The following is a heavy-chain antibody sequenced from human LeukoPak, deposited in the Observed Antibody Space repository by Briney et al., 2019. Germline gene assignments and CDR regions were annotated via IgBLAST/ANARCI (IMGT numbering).Heavy chain of an antibody. D-gene: IGHD3-22*01. CDR3: ARGHGRYYYDSSGADY. CDR1: GYTLTGYY. CDR2: INPNSGGT. J-gene: IGHJ4*02. V-gene: IGHV1-2*06. Sequence: ASVKVSCKASGYTLTGYYMHWVRQAPGQGLEWMGRINPNSGGTNYAQKFQGRVTMTRDTSISTAYMELSRLRSDDTAVYYCARGHGRYYYDSSGADYWGQGTLVTVSS.